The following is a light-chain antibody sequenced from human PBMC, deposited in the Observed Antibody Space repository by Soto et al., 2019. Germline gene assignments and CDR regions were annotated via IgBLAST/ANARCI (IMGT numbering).Light chain of an antibody. CDR2: AAS. J-gene: IGKJ1*01. V-gene: IGKV1-39*01. Sequence: DSRMYQSPSSVSATVNNRVTIPCRASQTIRNYLNWYQQKPGEAPKRLIYAASTLQSGVPSRSSGSGSGTDFTLTISSLQPEDFATYYCQQSSNTPQTFGQGTKVDIK. CDR3: QQSSNTPQT. CDR1: QTIRNY.